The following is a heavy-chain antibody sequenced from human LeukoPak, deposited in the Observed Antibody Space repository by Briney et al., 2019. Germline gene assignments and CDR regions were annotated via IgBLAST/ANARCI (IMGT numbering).Heavy chain of an antibody. J-gene: IGHJ4*02. CDR2: INHSGST. Sequence: PSETLSLTCTVSGVSISSGGYYWSWIRQPPGKGLEWIGEINHSGSTNYNPSLKSRVTISVDTSKNQFSLKLSSVTAADTAVYYCARGYCGGGSCYPIDYWGQGTLVTVSS. V-gene: IGHV4-39*07. CDR3: ARGYCGGGSCYPIDY. CDR1: GVSISSGGYY. D-gene: IGHD2-15*01.